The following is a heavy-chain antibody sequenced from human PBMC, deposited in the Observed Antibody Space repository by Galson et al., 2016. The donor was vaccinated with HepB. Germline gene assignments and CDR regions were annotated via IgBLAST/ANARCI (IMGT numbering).Heavy chain of an antibody. J-gene: IGHJ5*02. Sequence: SLRLSCAASGFTFSSYAMSWVRQAPGRGLEWVANIRHDGSEKYYVDSVKGRFTISRDNAKNSLFLQMSSLRAEDTAVYYCARSRLAAAFDPWGQGTLVTVSS. CDR3: ARSRLAAAFDP. CDR2: IRHDGSEK. V-gene: IGHV3-7*03. D-gene: IGHD6-13*01. CDR1: GFTFSSYA.